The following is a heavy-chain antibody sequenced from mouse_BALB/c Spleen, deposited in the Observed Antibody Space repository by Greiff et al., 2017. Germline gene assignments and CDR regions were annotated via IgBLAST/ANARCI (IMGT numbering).Heavy chain of an antibody. CDR1: SYTFTDYA. Sequence: QVQLKQSGPELVRPGVSVKISCKGSSYTFTDYAMHWVKQSHAKSLEWIGVISTYYGNTNYNQKFKGKATMTVDKSSSTAYMELARLTSEDSAVYYCARGGNEGYAMDYWGQGTSVTVSS. J-gene: IGHJ4*01. V-gene: IGHV1-67*01. CDR2: ISTYYGNT. CDR3: ARGGNEGYAMDY.